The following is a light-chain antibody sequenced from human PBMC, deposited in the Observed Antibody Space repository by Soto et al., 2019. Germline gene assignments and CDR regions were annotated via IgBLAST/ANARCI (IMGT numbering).Light chain of an antibody. V-gene: IGKV3-20*01. CDR1: ESVTSSS. CDR3: QQFDASRQYT. J-gene: IGKJ2*01. Sequence: VLTRSPDTLSLSPGESATLSCRASESVTSSSLAWYQVKPGQAPRLLMFGASNRGSGIPARFSGSGSGTDFILTISRLEPEDSAVYYCQQFDASRQYTFGQGTKVEI. CDR2: GAS.